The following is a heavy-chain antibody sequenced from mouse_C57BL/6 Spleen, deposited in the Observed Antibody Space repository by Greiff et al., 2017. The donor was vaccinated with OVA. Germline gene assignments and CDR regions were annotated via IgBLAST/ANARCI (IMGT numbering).Heavy chain of an antibody. D-gene: IGHD1-1*01. CDR1: GFSLTSYG. V-gene: IGHV2-5*01. Sequence: VQLQQSGPGLVHPSQSLSITCTVSGFSLTSYGVHWVRQSPGKGLEWLGVIWRGGSTDYNAAFMSRLSITKDNSKSQVFFKMNSLQADDTAIYYCAKRYYGSGGYAMDYWGQGTSVTVSS. CDR2: IWRGGST. J-gene: IGHJ4*01. CDR3: AKRYYGSGGYAMDY.